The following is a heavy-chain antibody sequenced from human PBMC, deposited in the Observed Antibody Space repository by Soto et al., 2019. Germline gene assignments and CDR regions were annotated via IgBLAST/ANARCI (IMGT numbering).Heavy chain of an antibody. V-gene: IGHV3-30*18. CDR3: AKDQPFRPPYSKVLWFDS. CDR2: ISYDGRNK. Sequence: QVQLVESGGGVVQPGRSLRLSCAASGFTFSNHGMHWVRQAPGKGLEGVAFISYDGRNKYYADSVKGRFTISRDDSKNTLYLQMNRQRADDTAIYYCAKDQPFRPPYSKVLWFDSWGQGTLVTVSS. D-gene: IGHD4-4*01. CDR1: GFTFSNHG. J-gene: IGHJ5*01.